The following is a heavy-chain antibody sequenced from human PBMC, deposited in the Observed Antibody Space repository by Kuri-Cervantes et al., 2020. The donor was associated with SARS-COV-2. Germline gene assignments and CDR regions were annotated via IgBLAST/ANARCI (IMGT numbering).Heavy chain of an antibody. J-gene: IGHJ5*02. CDR1: GFTFSSYA. CDR2: ISSNGGST. CDR3: ARDSSFWSGKNWWFDP. V-gene: IGHV3-64*01. Sequence: GESLKISCAASGFTFSSYAMHWVRQAPGKGLEYVSAISSNGGSTYYANSVKGRFTISRDNSKNTLYLQMGSLRAEDMAVYYCARDSSFWSGKNWWFDPWGQGTLVTVSS. D-gene: IGHD3-3*01.